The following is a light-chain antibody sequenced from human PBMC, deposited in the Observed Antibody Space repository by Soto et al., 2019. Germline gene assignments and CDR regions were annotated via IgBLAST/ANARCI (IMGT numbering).Light chain of an antibody. J-gene: IGKJ1*01. CDR1: QGISNY. V-gene: IGKV1-27*01. CDR3: QKYNSVPLT. CDR2: AAS. Sequence: DLKMTQSPSSLSASLGDRVTIACRASQGISNYVAWYQQKPGKVPKLLIYAASTLQSGVPSRFSGSGSGTDFTLTISSLQPEDVATYYCQKYNSVPLTFGQGTKVEIK.